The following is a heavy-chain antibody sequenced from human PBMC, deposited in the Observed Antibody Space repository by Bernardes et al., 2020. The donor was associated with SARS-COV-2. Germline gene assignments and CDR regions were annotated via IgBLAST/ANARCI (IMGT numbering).Heavy chain of an antibody. V-gene: IGHV3-23*01. D-gene: IGHD2-15*01. CDR3: ASTTGCSGGSCYSPYYYYYGMDV. Sequence: GGSLRLSCAASGFTFSSYAMSWVRQAPGKGLEWVSAISGSGGSKYYADSVKGRFTISRDNSKNTLYLQMNSLRAEDTAVYYCASTTGCSGGSCYSPYYYYYGMDVWGQGTTVTVSS. CDR2: ISGSGGSK. J-gene: IGHJ6*02. CDR1: GFTFSSYA.